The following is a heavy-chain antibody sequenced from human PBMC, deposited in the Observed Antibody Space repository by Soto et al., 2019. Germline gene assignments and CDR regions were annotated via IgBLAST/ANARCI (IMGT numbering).Heavy chain of an antibody. J-gene: IGHJ5*02. V-gene: IGHV2-5*02. CDR2: IYWDDDK. D-gene: IGHD6-19*01. CDR1: GFSLSTSGVG. CDR3: THLEFSSCWYRNWFDP. Sequence: QITLKESGPTLVKPTQTLTLTCTFSGFSLSTSGVGVGWIRQPPGKALEWLALIYWDDDKRYSPSLKSRLTSTKDTSKNQVVLTMTNMDPVDIATYYCTHLEFSSCWYRNWFDPWGQGTLVTVSS.